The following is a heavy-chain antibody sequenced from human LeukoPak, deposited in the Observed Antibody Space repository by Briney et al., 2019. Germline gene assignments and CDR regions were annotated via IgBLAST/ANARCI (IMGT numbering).Heavy chain of an antibody. V-gene: IGHV4-38-2*02. J-gene: IGHJ3*02. CDR1: GYPISSGYY. CDR2: IYHRGST. D-gene: IGHD2-21*02. CDR3: ARYRDCGSDCYDAFDI. Sequence: SETLSLTCTVSGYPISSGYYWGWIRQPPGKGLEWIGGIYHRGSTYYNPSLKSRVTISVDTSKNQFSLKLNSVTAADTAVYYCARYRDCGSDCYDAFDIWGQGTMVTVSS.